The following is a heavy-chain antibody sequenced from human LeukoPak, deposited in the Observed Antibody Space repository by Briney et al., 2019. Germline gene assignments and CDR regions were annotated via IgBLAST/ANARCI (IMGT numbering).Heavy chain of an antibody. V-gene: IGHV4-34*01. CDR1: GGSFSGYY. J-gene: IGHJ4*02. CDR3: ATNDTKTATDTFY. CDR2: INHSGST. Sequence: SETLSLTCAVYGGSFSGYYWSWIRQSPGKGLEWIGEINHSGSTNYNPSLKSRVAISVDTSKNQFSLKLTSVTVADTAVHYCATNDTKTATDTFYWGQGTLVIVSS. D-gene: IGHD1-7*01.